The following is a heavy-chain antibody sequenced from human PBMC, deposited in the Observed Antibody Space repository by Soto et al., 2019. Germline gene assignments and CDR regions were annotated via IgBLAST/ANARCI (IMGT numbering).Heavy chain of an antibody. D-gene: IGHD6-19*01. CDR3: ATGYSSGWPDFDY. Sequence: QVQLVQSGAEVKKPGASVKVSCKVSGYTLTELSMHWVRQAPGKGLEWMGGFDPEDGETIYAQKFQGRVTMPEDTSTDTAYMELSSLRSEDTAVYYCATGYSSGWPDFDYWGQGTLVTVSS. CDR2: FDPEDGET. V-gene: IGHV1-24*01. J-gene: IGHJ4*02. CDR1: GYTLTELS.